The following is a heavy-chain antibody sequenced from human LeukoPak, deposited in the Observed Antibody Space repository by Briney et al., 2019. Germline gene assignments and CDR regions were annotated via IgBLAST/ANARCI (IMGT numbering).Heavy chain of an antibody. J-gene: IGHJ5*02. Sequence: SVKVSCKASGGTFSSYAISWVRQAPGQGLEWMGGIIPIFGTTNYAQKFQGRVTITADKSTSTAYMELSSLRSEDTAVYYCARDEYSSGWFDPWGQGTLVTVSS. D-gene: IGHD6-19*01. CDR1: GGTFSSYA. CDR2: IIPIFGTT. CDR3: ARDEYSSGWFDP. V-gene: IGHV1-69*06.